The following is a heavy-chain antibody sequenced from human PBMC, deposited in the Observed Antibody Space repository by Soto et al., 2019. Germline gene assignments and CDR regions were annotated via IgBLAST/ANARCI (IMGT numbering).Heavy chain of an antibody. CDR2: IYYSGST. J-gene: IGHJ5*02. Sequence: PSETLSLTCTVSGGSISSSSYYGGWIRQPPGKGLEWIGSIYYSGSTYYNPSLKSRVTISVDTSKNQFSLKLSSVTAADTAVYYCARLNGAFEWQGFDPWDQGTLVTVSS. D-gene: IGHD3-3*01. CDR1: GGSISSSSYY. CDR3: ARLNGAFEWQGFDP. V-gene: IGHV4-39*01.